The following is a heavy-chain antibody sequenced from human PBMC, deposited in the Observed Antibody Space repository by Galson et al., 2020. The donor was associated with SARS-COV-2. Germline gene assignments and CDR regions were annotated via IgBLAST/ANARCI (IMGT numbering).Heavy chain of an antibody. V-gene: IGHV4-61*02. CDR3: AAGPVAGTGE. CDR1: DGSISAVNHY. Sequence: SETLSLTCAVSDGSISAVNHYWSWIRQPAGKGLEWIGRIHSSGIPNYNPSLKSRVTILLDTSKNQFSLKLSSVTAADTAVYYCAAGPVAGTGEWGQGALVTVSS. J-gene: IGHJ4*02. CDR2: IHSSGIP. D-gene: IGHD6-19*01.